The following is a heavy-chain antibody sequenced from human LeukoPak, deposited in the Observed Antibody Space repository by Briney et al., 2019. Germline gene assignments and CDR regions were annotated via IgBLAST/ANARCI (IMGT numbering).Heavy chain of an antibody. J-gene: IGHJ6*02. V-gene: IGHV1-46*01. CDR2: INPSGGST. Sequence: ASVKVSCKASGYTFTSYYMQWVRQAPGQGLEWMGIINPSGGSTSYAQKFQGRVTMTRDTSTSTVYMELSSLRSEDTAVYYCAREAWESAVAGYYYYYGMDVWGQGTTVTVSS. D-gene: IGHD6-19*01. CDR3: AREAWESAVAGYYYYYGMDV. CDR1: GYTFTSYY.